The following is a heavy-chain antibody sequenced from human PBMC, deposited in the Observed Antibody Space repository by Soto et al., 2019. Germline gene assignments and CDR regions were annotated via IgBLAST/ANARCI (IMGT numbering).Heavy chain of an antibody. CDR2: IGTSGKTI. CDR3: ARDPAIYSGKFDYGLDV. D-gene: IGHD4-4*01. V-gene: IGHV3-48*03. CDR1: GFTFSSYE. J-gene: IGHJ6*02. Sequence: GSLRLSCAVSGFTFSSYEMNWVRQAPGKGLEWVSYIGTSGKTIYYADSVRGRFTISSDNAKNSLYLQMNSLRAEDTAVYFCARDPAIYSGKFDYGLDVWGRGTTVTVSS.